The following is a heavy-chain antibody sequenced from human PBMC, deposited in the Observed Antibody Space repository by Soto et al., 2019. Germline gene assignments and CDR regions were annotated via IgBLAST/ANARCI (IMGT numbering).Heavy chain of an antibody. D-gene: IGHD2-8*02. CDR1: GGTFSIYG. CDR2: IIPILTTP. V-gene: IGHV1-69*01. CDR3: ATAVGIAPTGEDGMDV. J-gene: IGHJ6*02. Sequence: QVQLVQSGAEVKKTGSSVKVSCKASGGTFSIYGFSWVRQAPGQGPEWIGGIIPILTTPNYAQKFEGRVTMVADESTTTVYMELSSLKVEDTAVYYCATAVGIAPTGEDGMDVWGQGTSVTVSS.